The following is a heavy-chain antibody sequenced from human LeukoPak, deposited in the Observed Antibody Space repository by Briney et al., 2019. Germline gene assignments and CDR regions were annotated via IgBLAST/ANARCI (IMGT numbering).Heavy chain of an antibody. CDR1: GFTFSSYA. D-gene: IGHD6-19*01. J-gene: IGHJ4*02. CDR3: ARAPSPLAVAGTDY. V-gene: IGHV3-23*01. CDR2: ISGSGGNT. Sequence: GGSLRLSCAASGFTFSSYAMSWVRQAPGKGLKWVSGISGSGGNTYYADSVKGRFTISRDNSKNTLYLQMSSLRAEDTAVYYCARAPSPLAVAGTDYWGQGTLVTVSS.